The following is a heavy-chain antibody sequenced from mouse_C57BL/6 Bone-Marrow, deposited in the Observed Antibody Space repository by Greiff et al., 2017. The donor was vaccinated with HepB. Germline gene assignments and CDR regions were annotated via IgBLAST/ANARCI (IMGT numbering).Heavy chain of an antibody. Sequence: EVHLVESGGGLVQPKGSLKLSCAASGFSFNTYAMNGVRQAPGKGLEWVARIRSKSNNYATYYADSVKDRFTISRDDSESMLYLQMNNLKTEDTAMYYCVRPHYCYGSSSWFAYWCQGTLFTVSA. J-gene: IGHJ3*01. D-gene: IGHD1-1*01. CDR1: GFSFNTYA. CDR2: IRSKSNNYAT. V-gene: IGHV10-1*01. CDR3: VRPHYCYGSSSWFAY.